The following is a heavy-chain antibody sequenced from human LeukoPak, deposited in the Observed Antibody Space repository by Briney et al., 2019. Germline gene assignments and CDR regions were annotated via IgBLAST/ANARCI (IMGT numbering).Heavy chain of an antibody. CDR2: ISSDGGAM. Sequence: GGSLRLSCAASGFTFSDYYMTWIRQAPGKGLEWVSSISSDGGAMYYADSVKGRFTVSRDNARNSLYLQMNSLSAEDTAVYFCARAALLTGGGYHFDSWGQGTLVTVSS. J-gene: IGHJ4*02. CDR3: ARAALLTGGGYHFDS. CDR1: GFTFSDYY. D-gene: IGHD7-27*01. V-gene: IGHV3-11*01.